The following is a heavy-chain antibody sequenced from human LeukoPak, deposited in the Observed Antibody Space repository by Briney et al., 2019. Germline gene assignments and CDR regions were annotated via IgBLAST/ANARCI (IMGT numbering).Heavy chain of an antibody. Sequence: GGSLRLSCAASGFTFSSYSMNWVRQAPGKGLEWVSSISSSSSYIYYADSVKGRSTISRDNAKNSLYLQMNSLRAEDTAVYYCASEYSSSWYPDYWGQGTLVTVSS. V-gene: IGHV3-21*01. CDR2: ISSSSSYI. CDR3: ASEYSSSWYPDY. CDR1: GFTFSSYS. J-gene: IGHJ4*02. D-gene: IGHD6-13*01.